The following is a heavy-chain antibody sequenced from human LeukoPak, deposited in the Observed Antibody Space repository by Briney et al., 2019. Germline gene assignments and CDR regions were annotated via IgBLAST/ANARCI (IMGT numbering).Heavy chain of an antibody. J-gene: IGHJ6*03. CDR3: GRVHCSTNSCYDYYDYYMDV. CDR2: INWDGAST. Sequence: PGGSLRLSCVASGFKFDDYSMNWVHHVPGKGLEWVAGINWDGASTGYRDSMKGRFTISRDNGKNSLYLQMSGLRVDDTAVYYCGRVHCSTNSCYDYYDYYMDVSGKGTTVTVSS. V-gene: IGHV3-20*04. D-gene: IGHD5-12*01. CDR1: GFKFDDYS.